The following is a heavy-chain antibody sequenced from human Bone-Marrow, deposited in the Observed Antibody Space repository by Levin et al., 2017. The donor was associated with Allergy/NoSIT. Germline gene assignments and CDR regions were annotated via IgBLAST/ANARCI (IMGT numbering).Heavy chain of an antibody. CDR1: GGSISSGDYY. Sequence: PSETLSLTCTVSGGSISSGDYYWSWIRQPPGKGLEWIGYIYYSGSTSYNPSLESRVAISVDTSKNQFSLKLSSVTAADTAVYYCARRRQAVYFYYMDVWGKGTTVTVSS. CDR2: IYYSGST. D-gene: IGHD6-19*01. J-gene: IGHJ6*03. CDR3: ARRRQAVYFYYMDV. V-gene: IGHV4-30-4*01.